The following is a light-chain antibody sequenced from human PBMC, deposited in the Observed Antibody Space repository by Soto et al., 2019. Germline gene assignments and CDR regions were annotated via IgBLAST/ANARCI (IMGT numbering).Light chain of an antibody. CDR3: SSYTSSTTLV. Sequence: QSALTQPASVSGSPGQSIIISCTGTSSDVGGYNYVSWYQQHPGKAPKLIIYEVSNRPSGVSNRFSGSKSGNTASLTISGLQAEDEADYYCSSYTSSTTLVFGGGTKVTVL. CDR1: SSDVGGYNY. CDR2: EVS. V-gene: IGLV2-14*01. J-gene: IGLJ2*01.